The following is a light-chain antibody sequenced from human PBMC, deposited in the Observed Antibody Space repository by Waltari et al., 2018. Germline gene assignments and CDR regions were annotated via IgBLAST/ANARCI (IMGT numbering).Light chain of an antibody. CDR2: EDN. J-gene: IGLJ2*01. CDR3: QSYDSNNHVV. V-gene: IGLV6-57*02. CDR1: SGNIASTY. Sequence: NFMLSQPHTVSESLGKTVTHSCSGSSGNIASTYVQWHHHRPDSAPIIVFYEDNQRPSGVPDRFSGTIDSSTNSASLTVSGLRPEDEGDYYCQSYDSNNHVVFGGGTKLTVL.